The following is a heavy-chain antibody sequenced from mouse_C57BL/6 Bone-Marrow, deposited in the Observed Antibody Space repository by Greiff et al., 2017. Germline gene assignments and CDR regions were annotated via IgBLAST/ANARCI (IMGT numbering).Heavy chain of an antibody. CDR3: ARRGSSSSYWYFDV. Sequence: VQLQQPGAELVKPGASVKMSCKASGYTFTSYWITWVKQRPGQGLEWIGDIYPGSGSTNYNEKFKSKATLTVDTSSSTAYMQLSSLTSEDSAVYYCARRGSSSSYWYFDVWGTGTTVTVSS. CDR2: IYPGSGST. D-gene: IGHD1-1*01. V-gene: IGHV1-55*01. CDR1: GYTFTSYW. J-gene: IGHJ1*03.